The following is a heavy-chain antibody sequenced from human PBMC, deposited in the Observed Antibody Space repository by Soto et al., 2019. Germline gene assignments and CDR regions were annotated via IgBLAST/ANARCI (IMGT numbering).Heavy chain of an antibody. Sequence: EVQLVESGGGLVQPGRSLRLSCAAYGFTFDDYAMHWVRQAPGKGLEWVSGISWNSGSIGYADSVKGRFTISRDNAKNSLYLQMNSLRAEDTALYYCAKGNYDSSGYYWIDYWGQGTLVTVSS. CDR3: AKGNYDSSGYYWIDY. CDR2: ISWNSGSI. D-gene: IGHD3-22*01. J-gene: IGHJ4*02. CDR1: GFTFDDYA. V-gene: IGHV3-9*01.